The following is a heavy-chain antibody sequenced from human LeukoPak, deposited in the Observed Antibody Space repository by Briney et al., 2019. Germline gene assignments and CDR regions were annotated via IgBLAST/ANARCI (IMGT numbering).Heavy chain of an antibody. V-gene: IGHV3-30*18. Sequence: PGGSLRLSCAASGFTFSSYGMHWVRQAPGKGLEWVAVISYDGSNKYYADSVKGRFTISRDNSKNTLYLQMNSLRAEDTAVYYCAKNRGGSYYPIDYWGQGTLVTVSS. CDR2: ISYDGSNK. CDR3: AKNRGGSYYPIDY. J-gene: IGHJ4*02. D-gene: IGHD1-26*01. CDR1: GFTFSSYG.